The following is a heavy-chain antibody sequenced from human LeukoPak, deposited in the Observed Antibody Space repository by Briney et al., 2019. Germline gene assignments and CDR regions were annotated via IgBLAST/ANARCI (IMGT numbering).Heavy chain of an antibody. CDR3: ARAKYYYDSSGYYGDYFDY. Sequence: SETLSLTYAVYGGSFSGYYWSWIRQPPGKGLEWIGEINHSGSTNYNPSLKSRVTISVDTSKNQFSLKLSSVTAADTAVYYCARAKYYYDSSGYYGDYFDYWGQGTLVTVSP. J-gene: IGHJ4*02. V-gene: IGHV4-34*01. D-gene: IGHD3-22*01. CDR1: GGSFSGYY. CDR2: INHSGST.